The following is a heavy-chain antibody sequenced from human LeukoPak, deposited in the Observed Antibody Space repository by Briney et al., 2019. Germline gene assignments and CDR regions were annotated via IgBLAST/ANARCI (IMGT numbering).Heavy chain of an antibody. V-gene: IGHV4-30-2*01. D-gene: IGHD2-15*01. CDR2: IYHSGST. J-gene: IGHJ3*02. CDR1: GGSISSGGYS. CDR3: ARSTVVVAATGDAFDI. Sequence: SQTLSLTCAVSGGSISSGGYSWSWIRQPPGKGLEWIGYIYHSGSTYYNPSLKSRVTISVDRSKNQFSLKLSSVTAADTAVYYCARSTVVVAATGDAFDIWGQGTMVTVSS.